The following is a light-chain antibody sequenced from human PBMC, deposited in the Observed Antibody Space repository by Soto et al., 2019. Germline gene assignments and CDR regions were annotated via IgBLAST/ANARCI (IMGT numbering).Light chain of an antibody. CDR2: GAS. J-gene: IGKJ5*01. Sequence: EIVLTQSPGTLSLSPGERATLSCRASQSVSSSYLAWYQQKPGQAPRLLIYGASSRATGIPDRFSGSGSGTDFTLTISRLEPEDFAVYYCQQRSNWPPWITFGQGTRREIK. CDR1: QSVSSSY. V-gene: IGKV3D-20*02. CDR3: QQRSNWPPWIT.